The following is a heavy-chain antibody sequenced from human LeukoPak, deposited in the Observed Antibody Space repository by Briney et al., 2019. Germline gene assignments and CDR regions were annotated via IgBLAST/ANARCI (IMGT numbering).Heavy chain of an antibody. CDR1: GFTFSSYA. D-gene: IGHD5-18*01. CDR2: ITGSGGST. V-gene: IGHV3-23*01. Sequence: GGSLRLSCAASGFTFSSYAMTWVRQAPGKGLEWVSAITGSGGSTYYADSVKGRFTISRDNSKNTLYLQMNSLRAEDTAVYYCAKRIQSAMATGYWGQGTLVTVSS. CDR3: AKRIQSAMATGY. J-gene: IGHJ4*02.